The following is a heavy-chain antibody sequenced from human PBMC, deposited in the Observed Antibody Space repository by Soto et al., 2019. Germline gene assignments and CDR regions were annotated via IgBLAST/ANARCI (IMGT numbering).Heavy chain of an antibody. CDR2: FIPIFRTL. V-gene: IGHV1-69*01. J-gene: IGHJ3*01. D-gene: IGHD3-22*01. CDR1: GGIFGSHG. Sequence: QVQLLQSEAEVKKPGSSVGVSCTASGGIFGSHGFSWVRQAPGQRLEWVGGFIPIFRTLTYTEKFQARVRIAADESTNTVYLDLSSLTSEDTAVYYCVRDRRIYYSDPHDEFVASDYEVWGQGTMVSVSS. CDR3: VRDRRIYYSDPHDEFVASDYEV.